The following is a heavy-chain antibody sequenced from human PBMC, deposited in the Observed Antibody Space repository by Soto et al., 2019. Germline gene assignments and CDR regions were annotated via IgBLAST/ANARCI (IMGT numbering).Heavy chain of an antibody. Sequence: GGSLRLSCAASGFTFSSYAMHWVRQAPGKGLAWVAVISYDGSNKYYADSVKGRFTISRDNSKNTLYLQMNSLRAEDTAVYYCARCSGIAAAGTTPCYFGYWGQGTLVTVSS. V-gene: IGHV3-30-3*01. CDR1: GFTFSSYA. J-gene: IGHJ4*02. CDR2: ISYDGSNK. CDR3: ARCSGIAAAGTTPCYFGY. D-gene: IGHD6-13*01.